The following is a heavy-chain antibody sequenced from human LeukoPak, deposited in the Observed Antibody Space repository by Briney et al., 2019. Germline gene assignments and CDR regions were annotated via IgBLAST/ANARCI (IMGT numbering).Heavy chain of an antibody. CDR3: ARDRPNYHESHGHYYERDGDH. CDR2: MWQCWRY. J-gene: IGHJ5*02. V-gene: IGHV3-23*01. CDR1: GFTFNIYA. Sequence: GGPLRLSCAASGFTFNIYAMSWVRLAPGKGRQWVGSMWQCWRYILYRLREGPVHHLQRQLYLEMNSLRAEDTAIYYCARDRPNYHESHGHYYERDGDHWGQGTLVTVSS. D-gene: IGHD3-22*01.